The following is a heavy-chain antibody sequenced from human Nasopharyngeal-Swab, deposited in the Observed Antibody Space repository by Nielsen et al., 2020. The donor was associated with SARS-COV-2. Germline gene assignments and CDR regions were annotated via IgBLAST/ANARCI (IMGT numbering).Heavy chain of an antibody. J-gene: IGHJ4*02. CDR2: ISWDGGST. V-gene: IGHV3-43*01. D-gene: IGHD4-23*01. CDR1: GFTFDDYT. Sequence: GESLKISCAASGFTFDDYTMHWVRQAPGKGLEWVSLISWDGGSTYYADSVKGRFTISRDNSKNSLYLQMNSLRTEATALYYCAKDSNYGGNFDYWGQGTLVTVSS. CDR3: AKDSNYGGNFDY.